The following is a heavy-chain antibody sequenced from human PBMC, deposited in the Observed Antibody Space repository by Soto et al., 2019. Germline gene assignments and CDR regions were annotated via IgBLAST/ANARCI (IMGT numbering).Heavy chain of an antibody. V-gene: IGHV3-66*01. J-gene: IGHJ4*02. CDR3: AMSNLYCDRANCYVFDY. Sequence: PGGSLRLSCAASGFTVSSNYMSWVRQAPGKGLEWVSVIYSGGSTYYADSVKGRFTISRDNSKNTLYLQMSSLRAEDTAMYYCAMSNLYCDRANCYVFDYWGQGTLVTVSS. D-gene: IGHD2-2*01. CDR2: IYSGGST. CDR1: GFTVSSNY.